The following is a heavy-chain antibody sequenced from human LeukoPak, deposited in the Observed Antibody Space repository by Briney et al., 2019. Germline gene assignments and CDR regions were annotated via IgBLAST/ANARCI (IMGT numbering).Heavy chain of an antibody. V-gene: IGHV3-23*01. CDR2: ISGSGGSA. CDR1: GFTFSSYA. Sequence: GGSLRLSCAASGFTFSSYAMSWVRQAPGKGLESVAAISGSGGSAYYADSVKGRFTISRDNSKNTLYLQMNSLRAEDTAVYYCAKEYYYDSSGYIDYWGPGTLVTVSS. CDR3: AKEYYYDSSGYIDY. D-gene: IGHD3-22*01. J-gene: IGHJ4*02.